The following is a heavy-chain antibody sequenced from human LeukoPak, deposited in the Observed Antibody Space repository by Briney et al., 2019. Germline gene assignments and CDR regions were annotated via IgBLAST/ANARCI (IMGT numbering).Heavy chain of an antibody. J-gene: IGHJ4*02. CDR1: GFTFSSYS. D-gene: IGHD3-22*01. Sequence: GGSLRLSCAASGFTFSSYSLNWVRQAPGKGLEWVSYISTSSSTIYYADSVKGRFTISRDNAKNSLYLQMNSLRAEDTAVYYCAKTRRSSGYYYGRSSFDYWGQGTLVTVSS. CDR2: ISTSSSTI. V-gene: IGHV3-48*01. CDR3: AKTRRSSGYYYGRSSFDY.